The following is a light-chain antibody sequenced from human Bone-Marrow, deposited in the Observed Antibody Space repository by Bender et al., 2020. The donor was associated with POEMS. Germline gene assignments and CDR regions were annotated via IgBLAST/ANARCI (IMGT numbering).Light chain of an antibody. V-gene: IGLV1-44*01. CDR2: SSN. J-gene: IGLJ1*01. CDR3: ATWDDRLNGLYV. CDR1: SSNIGSNP. Sequence: QSVLTQPPSASGTPGQRVTISCSGSSSNIGSNPVNWYQQLPGTAPRLLIYSSNQRPSGVPDRFSASKSGTSASLAISGLQSEDEAEYYCATWDDRLNGLYVFATGTKLTVL.